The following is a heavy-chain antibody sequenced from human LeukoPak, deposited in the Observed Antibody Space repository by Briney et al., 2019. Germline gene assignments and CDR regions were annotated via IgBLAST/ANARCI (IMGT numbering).Heavy chain of an antibody. D-gene: IGHD3-10*01. CDR2: FDPEDGET. Sequence: GASVKVTCKVSGYTLTELSMHWVRQAPGKGLEWMGGFDPEDGETIYAQKFQGRVTMTEDTSTDTAYMELSSLRSEDTAVYYCATNYYGSGPLGYWGQGTLVTVSS. J-gene: IGHJ4*02. CDR3: ATNYYGSGPLGY. CDR1: GYTLTELS. V-gene: IGHV1-24*01.